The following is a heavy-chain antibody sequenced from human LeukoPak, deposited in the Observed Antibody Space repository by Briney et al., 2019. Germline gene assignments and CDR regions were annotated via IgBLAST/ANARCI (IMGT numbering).Heavy chain of an antibody. CDR1: GGSISSYY. V-gene: IGHV4-59*01. D-gene: IGHD3-9*01. J-gene: IGHJ6*03. CDR2: IYYSGST. CDR3: ARELGYFDWSLDGYMDV. Sequence: SETLSLTCTVSGGSISSYYWSWIRQPPGKGLEWIGYIYYSGSTNYNPSLKSRVTISVDTSKNQFSLKLSSVTAADTAVYYCARELGYFDWSLDGYMDVWGKGTTVTISS.